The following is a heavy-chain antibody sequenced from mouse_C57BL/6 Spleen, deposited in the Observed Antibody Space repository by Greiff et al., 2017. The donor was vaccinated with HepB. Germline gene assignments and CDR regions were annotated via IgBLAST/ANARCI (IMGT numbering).Heavy chain of an antibody. D-gene: IGHD2-12*01. Sequence: EVQLQQSGAELVRPGASVKLSCTASGFNIKDYYMHWVKQRPEQGLEWIGRIDPEDGDTEYAPKFQGKATMTADTSSNTAYLQLSSLTSEDTAVYYWTFYVKGPLRYFDVWGTGTTVTVSS. CDR2: IDPEDGDT. V-gene: IGHV14-1*01. CDR3: TFYVKGPLRYFDV. CDR1: GFNIKDYY. J-gene: IGHJ1*03.